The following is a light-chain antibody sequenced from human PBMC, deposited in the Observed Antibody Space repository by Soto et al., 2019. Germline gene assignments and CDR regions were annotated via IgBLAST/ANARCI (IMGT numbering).Light chain of an antibody. CDR1: PGISNS. CDR3: QQYTNTNNPWM. CDR2: DAS. Sequence: AIPLTQSPSSLSASVGDRVTITCRTIPGISNSLAWYQQKPGKAPKLLVYDASTLQSGVASRFSGSGSGTEFTLIISGLQPDDSATYYCQQYTNTNNPWMFGQGTKVDIK. V-gene: IGKV1D-13*01. J-gene: IGKJ1*01.